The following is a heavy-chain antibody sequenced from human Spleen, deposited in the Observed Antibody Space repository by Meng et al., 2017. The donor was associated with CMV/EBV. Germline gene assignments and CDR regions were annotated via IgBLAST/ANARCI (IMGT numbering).Heavy chain of an antibody. D-gene: IGHD6-19*01. CDR2: IRYDGTIK. CDR3: AKDGDISGWCDPKYHFDH. J-gene: IGHJ4*02. V-gene: IGHV3-30*02. CDR1: GFTFSSSA. Sequence: GESLKISCAASGFTFSSSAMHWVRQAPGKGLEWVAYIRYDGTIKYYADSVKGRFTISRDNYKNILYLEMSSLRGDDAALYFCAKDGDISGWCDPKYHFDHWGQGTLVTVSS.